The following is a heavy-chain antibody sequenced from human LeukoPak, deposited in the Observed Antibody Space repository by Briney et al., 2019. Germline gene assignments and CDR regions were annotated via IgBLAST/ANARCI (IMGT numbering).Heavy chain of an antibody. CDR3: ARHSVTGHAFDI. CDR2: IYYSGST. J-gene: IGHJ3*02. D-gene: IGHD3-10*01. V-gene: IGHV4-39*01. CDR1: GGSISSSSYY. Sequence: SETLSLTCTVSGGSISSSSYYWGWLRQPPGTGLEWIGSIYYSGSTYYNPSPKSRVTISVDTSKNQFSLKLSSVTAADTAVYYCARHSVTGHAFDIWGQGTMVTVSS.